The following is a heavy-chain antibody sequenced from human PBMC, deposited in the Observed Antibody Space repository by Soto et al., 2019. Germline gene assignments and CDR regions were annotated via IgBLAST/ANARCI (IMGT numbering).Heavy chain of an antibody. CDR1: GYTFTSYA. Sequence: ASVKVSCQASGYTFTSYAMHWVRQAPGQRLEWMGWINAGNGNTKYSQKFQGRVTITRDTSASTAYMELSSLRSEDTAVYYCARCAGYCTNGVCYNSYYYGMDVWGQGTTVTVS. V-gene: IGHV1-3*01. CDR2: INAGNGNT. D-gene: IGHD2-8*01. J-gene: IGHJ6*02. CDR3: ARCAGYCTNGVCYNSYYYGMDV.